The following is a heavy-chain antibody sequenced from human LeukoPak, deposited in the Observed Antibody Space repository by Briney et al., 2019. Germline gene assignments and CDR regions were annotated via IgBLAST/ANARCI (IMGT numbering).Heavy chain of an antibody. CDR3: AIGRRIAAPPKGYFDY. J-gene: IGHJ4*02. CDR2: INHSGST. D-gene: IGHD6-6*01. Sequence: PSETLSLTCAVYGGSFSGYYWSWIRQPPGKGLEWIGEINHSGSTNYNPSLKSRVTISVDTSKNQFSLKLSSVTAADTAVYYCAIGRRIAAPPKGYFDYWGQGTLVTVSS. CDR1: GGSFSGYY. V-gene: IGHV4-34*01.